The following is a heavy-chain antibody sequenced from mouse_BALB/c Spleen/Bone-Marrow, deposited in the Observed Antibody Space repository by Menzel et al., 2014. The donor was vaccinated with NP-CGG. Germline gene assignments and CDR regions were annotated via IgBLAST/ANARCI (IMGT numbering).Heavy chain of an antibody. CDR3: ARDSFLITRALDF. V-gene: IGHV2-6-7*01. J-gene: IGHJ4*01. CDR2: IWGDGST. Sequence: VKLMESGPGLVAPSQSLSITCTVSGFSLTGYGVSWVRQPPGMGLEWLGMIWGDGSTDYNSALKSRLNISKDNSKSQVFLKMNSLQTDDTARYYCARDSFLITRALDFWGQGTSVTVSS. D-gene: IGHD2-4*01. CDR1: GFSLTGYG.